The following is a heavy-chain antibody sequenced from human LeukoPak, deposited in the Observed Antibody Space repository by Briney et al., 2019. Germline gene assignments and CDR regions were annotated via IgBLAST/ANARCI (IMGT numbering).Heavy chain of an antibody. J-gene: IGHJ4*02. CDR2: INSDGSST. D-gene: IGHD1-26*01. V-gene: IGHV3-74*01. Sequence: GSLRPSFAAPGFPFSCFWMAWVRQAPRKGLVWVSRINSDGSSTSYADSVKGRFTISRDNAKNTLYLQMNSLRAEDTAVYYCARDGSGSYTYFDYWGQGTLVTVSS. CDR3: ARDGSGSYTYFDY. CDR1: GFPFSCFW.